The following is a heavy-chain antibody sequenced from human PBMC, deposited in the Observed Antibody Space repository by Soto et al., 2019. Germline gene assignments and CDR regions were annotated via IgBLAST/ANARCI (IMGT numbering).Heavy chain of an antibody. CDR2: IIPILGIA. D-gene: IGHD1-26*01. CDR1: GGTFSSYT. V-gene: IGHV1-69*02. Sequence: QVQLVQSGAEVKKPGSSVKVSCKASGGTFSSYTISWVRQAPGQGLEWMGRIIPILGIANYAQKFQGRVTITADKSTSTAYMELSSLRSEDTAVYYCAREGEWELRLPELNWFDPWGQGTLVTVSS. J-gene: IGHJ5*02. CDR3: AREGEWELRLPELNWFDP.